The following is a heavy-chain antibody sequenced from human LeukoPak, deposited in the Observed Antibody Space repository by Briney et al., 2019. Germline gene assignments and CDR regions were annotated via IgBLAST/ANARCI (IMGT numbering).Heavy chain of an antibody. CDR1: GGSISSSSAD. Sequence: SETLSLTCTVSGGSISSSSADWGWIRQPPGKGLGWIGSIYYSKNTYYNPSLKSRVTISADTSKNQFSLTLGSVSATDTAVYYCVSPRGFSYGYFDYWGQGTLVTVSS. D-gene: IGHD5-18*01. CDR3: VSPRGFSYGYFDY. J-gene: IGHJ4*02. CDR2: IYYSKNT. V-gene: IGHV4-39*01.